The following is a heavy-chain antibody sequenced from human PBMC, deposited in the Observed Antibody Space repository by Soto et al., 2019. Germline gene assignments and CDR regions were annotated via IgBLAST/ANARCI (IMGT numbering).Heavy chain of an antibody. V-gene: IGHV4-39*01. CDR3: ARRSPKSGKSYCGSDCYPVDY. CDR1: GGSISSSSYY. J-gene: IGHJ4*02. CDR2: IYYSGTT. Sequence: QLQLQESGPGLVKPSETLSLTCTVSGGSISSSSYYWAWIRQPPGKGLEWIGSIYYSGTTYYNPSLKSRVTISVDTSNNQFSLKLSSVTAADTAVYYCARRSPKSGKSYCGSDCYPVDYWGQGTLVTVSS. D-gene: IGHD2-21*02.